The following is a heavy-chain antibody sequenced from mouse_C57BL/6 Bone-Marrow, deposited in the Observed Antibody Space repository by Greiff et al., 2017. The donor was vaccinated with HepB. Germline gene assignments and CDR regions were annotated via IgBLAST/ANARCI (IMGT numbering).Heavy chain of an antibody. CDR3: ARRDYSNYAWFAY. J-gene: IGHJ3*01. V-gene: IGHV2-2*01. CDR1: GFSLTSYG. CDR2: IWSGGST. D-gene: IGHD2-5*01. Sequence: VHLVESGPGLVQPSQSLSITCTVSGFSLTSYGVHWVRQSPGKGLEWLGVIWSGGSTDYNAAFISRLSISKDNSKSQVFFKMNSLQADDTAIYYCARRDYSNYAWFAYWGQGTLVTVSA.